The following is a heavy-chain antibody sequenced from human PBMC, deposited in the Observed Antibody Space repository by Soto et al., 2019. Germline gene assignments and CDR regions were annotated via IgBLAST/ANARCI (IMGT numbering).Heavy chain of an antibody. V-gene: IGHV1-69*01. J-gene: IGHJ4*02. D-gene: IGHD2-2*01. Sequence: QVQLVQSGAEVKKPGSSVKVSCKASGGTFSSYAISWVRQAPGQGLEWMGGIIPIFGTANYAQKFQGRVTITADESTSTAYMELSSLRAEDTAVYYCAREREGGGYCSSTSCYAGLDYWGQGTLVTVSS. CDR3: AREREGGGYCSSTSCYAGLDY. CDR1: GGTFSSYA. CDR2: IIPIFGTA.